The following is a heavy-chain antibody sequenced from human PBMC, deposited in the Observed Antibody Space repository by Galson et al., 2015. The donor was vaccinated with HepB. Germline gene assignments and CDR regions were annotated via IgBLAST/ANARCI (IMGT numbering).Heavy chain of an antibody. CDR1: GFTFSSYG. D-gene: IGHD2-2*02. CDR2: IWYDGSNK. Sequence: SLRLSCAASGFTFSSYGMHWVRQAPGKGLEWVAVIWYDGSNKYYADSVKGRFTISRDNSKNTLYLQMNSLRAEDTAVYYCARDHRYRSSTSCYTVGGDYWGQGTLVTVSS. J-gene: IGHJ4*02. V-gene: IGHV3-33*01. CDR3: ARDHRYRSSTSCYTVGGDY.